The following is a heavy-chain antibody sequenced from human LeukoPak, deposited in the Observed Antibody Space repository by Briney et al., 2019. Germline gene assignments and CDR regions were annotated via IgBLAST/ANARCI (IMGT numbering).Heavy chain of an antibody. CDR3: ARSGGEKGFFQY. CDR2: INHSGST. D-gene: IGHD3-3*01. CDR1: GGSFSGYY. V-gene: IGHV4-34*01. Sequence: SETLSLTCAVYGGSFSGYYWSWIRQPPGKWLEWIGEINHSGSTNYNPSLKSRVTISVDTSKNQFSLKLSSVTAADTAVYYCARSGGEKGFFQYWGQGTLVTVSS. J-gene: IGHJ4*02.